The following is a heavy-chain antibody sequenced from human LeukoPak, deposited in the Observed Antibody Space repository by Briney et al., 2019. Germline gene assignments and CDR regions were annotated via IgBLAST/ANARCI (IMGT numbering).Heavy chain of an antibody. CDR2: ISSNGGST. CDR1: GFTFTSYA. CDR3: VKDLVGYCSGGSCVLDY. J-gene: IGHJ4*02. V-gene: IGHV3-64D*09. D-gene: IGHD2-15*01. Sequence: GGSLRPSCSASGFTFTSYAMHWVRQAPGKGLEYVSAISSNGGSTYYADSVKGRFTISRDNSKNTLYLQMSSLRAEDTAVYYCVKDLVGYCSGGSCVLDYWGQGTLVTVSS.